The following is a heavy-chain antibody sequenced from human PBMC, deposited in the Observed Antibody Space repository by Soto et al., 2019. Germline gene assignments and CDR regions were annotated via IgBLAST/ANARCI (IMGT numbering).Heavy chain of an antibody. J-gene: IGHJ6*03. V-gene: IGHV3-9*01. D-gene: IGHD1-1*01. CDR1: GFIFDDYA. CDR2: ITWNGVAM. Sequence: PGGSLRLSCAASGFIFDDYAMHWVRQTPGKGLEWVSGITWNGVAMGYADSVKGRFTISRDDAKNSLYLQMNSLRPEGTALYYCAKSFLATRHLYQYMDVWGKGTTVTVSS. CDR3: AKSFLATRHLYQYMDV.